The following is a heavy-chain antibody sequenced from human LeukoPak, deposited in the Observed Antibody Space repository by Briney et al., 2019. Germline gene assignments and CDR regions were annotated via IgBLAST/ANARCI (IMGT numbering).Heavy chain of an antibody. CDR3: ARVPTVTASNYYYYYMDV. CDR2: ISAYNGNT. CDR1: GYTFTSYG. D-gene: IGHD4-17*01. V-gene: IGHV1-18*01. J-gene: IGHJ6*03. Sequence: ASVKVSCKASGYTFTSYGISWVRQAPGQGLEWMGWISAYNGNTNYAQKLQGRVTMTTDTSTSTAYMELRSLRSDDTAVYYCARVPTVTASNYYYYYMDVWGKGATVTVSS.